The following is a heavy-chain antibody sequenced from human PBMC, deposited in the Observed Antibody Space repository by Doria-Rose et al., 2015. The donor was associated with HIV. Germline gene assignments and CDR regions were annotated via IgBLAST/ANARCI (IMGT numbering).Heavy chain of an antibody. V-gene: IGHV2-26*01. CDR2: IFSDDER. CDR1: GVSLSSPGMG. D-gene: IGHD6-13*01. CDR3: ARIKSSRWYHKYYFDF. J-gene: IGHJ4*02. Sequence: QVQLVQSGPVLVKPTETLTLTCTVSGVSLSSPGMGVSWIRQPPGKDLEWLANIFSDDERSYTTSLKSRLTISRGTSKSQVVLIMTDMDPVDTATYYCARIKSSRWYHKYYFDFWGQGTLVIVSA.